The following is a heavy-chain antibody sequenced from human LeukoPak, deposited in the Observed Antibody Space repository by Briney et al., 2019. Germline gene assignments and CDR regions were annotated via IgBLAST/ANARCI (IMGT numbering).Heavy chain of an antibody. V-gene: IGHV4-61*02. CDR2: IYTSGST. D-gene: IGHD2-2*02. CDR3: ARVVPAAIAEGWFDP. J-gene: IGHJ5*02. CDR1: GGSIGSGSYY. Sequence: PSETLSLTCTVSGGSIGSGSYYWSWIRQPAGKGLEWIGRIYTSGSTNYNPSLKSRVTISVDTSKNQFSLKLSSVTAADTAVYYCARVVPAAIAEGWFDPWGQGTLVTVSS.